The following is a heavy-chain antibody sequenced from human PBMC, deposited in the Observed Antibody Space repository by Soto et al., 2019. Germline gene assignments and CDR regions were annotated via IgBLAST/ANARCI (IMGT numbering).Heavy chain of an antibody. V-gene: IGHV4-31*09. CDR3: ANWGGLNFPRLY. Sequence: TLSLTCTVSGVSISSGGYYWSWIRQHPGKGLEWIGYIYYSGSTNYNPSLRSRVTISIDKSKNQFSLELTSVTAADTAVYYCANWGGLNFPRLYWGPGTLVTVSS. CDR2: IYYSGST. D-gene: IGHD3-16*01. CDR1: GVSISSGGYY. J-gene: IGHJ4*02.